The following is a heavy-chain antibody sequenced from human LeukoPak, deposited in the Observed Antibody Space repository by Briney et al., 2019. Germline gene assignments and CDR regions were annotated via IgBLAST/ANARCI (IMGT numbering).Heavy chain of an antibody. CDR2: LSGSGGDT. V-gene: IGHV3-23*01. J-gene: IGHJ5*02. D-gene: IGHD6-13*01. CDR3: ARDAPQVPAAGVLAS. Sequence: GGSLRLSCATSGFTFNSYAMSWVRQAPGKGLEWVSGLSGSGGDTDYADSVKGRFTISRDISKNTLYLQMNGLRTEDTAMYYCARDAPQVPAAGVLASWGQGTLVTVSS. CDR1: GFTFNSYA.